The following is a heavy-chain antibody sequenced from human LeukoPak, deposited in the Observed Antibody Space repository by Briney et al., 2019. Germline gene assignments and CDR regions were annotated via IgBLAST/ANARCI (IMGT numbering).Heavy chain of an antibody. CDR2: IKQDESEI. Sequence: GGSLRLSCAASGFTFNSYWMSWVRQAPGKGLEWVAHIKQDESEIYYVDSVKGRFTISRDNAKNSLYLQMNSLRAEDTAVYYCARDKVVGATVFDYWGQGTLVTVST. CDR1: GFTFNSYW. V-gene: IGHV3-7*01. D-gene: IGHD1-26*01. CDR3: ARDKVVGATVFDY. J-gene: IGHJ4*02.